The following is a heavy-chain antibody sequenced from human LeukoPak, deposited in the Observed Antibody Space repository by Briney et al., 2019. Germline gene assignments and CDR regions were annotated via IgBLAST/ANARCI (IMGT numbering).Heavy chain of an antibody. V-gene: IGHV4-4*09. CDR2: IYTSGST. J-gene: IGHJ6*03. CDR1: GGSISSYY. Sequence: SETLSLTCTVSGGSISSYYWSWIRQPPGKGLEWIGYIYTSGSTNYNPSLESRVTISVDTSKNQFSLKLSSVTAADTAVYYCASYRYRYDFWSGPHYYYYMDVWGKGTTVTVSS. D-gene: IGHD3-3*01. CDR3: ASYRYRYDFWSGPHYYYYMDV.